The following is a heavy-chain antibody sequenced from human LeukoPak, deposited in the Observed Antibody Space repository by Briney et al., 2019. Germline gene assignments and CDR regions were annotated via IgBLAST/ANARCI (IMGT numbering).Heavy chain of an antibody. CDR2: ISYDGSNK. CDR3: ARDIGSGSYYGYFQH. CDR1: GFTFSSYA. D-gene: IGHD1-26*01. J-gene: IGHJ1*01. V-gene: IGHV3-30*04. Sequence: GGSLRLSCAASGFTFSSYAMHWVRQAPGKGLEWVAVISYDGSNKYYADSVKGRFTISRDNSKNTLYLQMNSPRAEDTAVYYCARDIGSGSYYGYFQHWGRAPWSPSPQ.